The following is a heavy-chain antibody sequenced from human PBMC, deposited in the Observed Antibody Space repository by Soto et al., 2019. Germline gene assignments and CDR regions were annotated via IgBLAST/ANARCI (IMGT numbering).Heavy chain of an antibody. CDR3: ARTRGAFYAWDS. J-gene: IGHJ4*02. Sequence: EVQLVESGGGLVQPGGSLRLSCAASGFTFNSYWMSWVRQAPGKGLEWVANLKQDGSEKYYVASVKGRFTISRDNAKNSLYLQMNSLRVEDPAVYYCARTRGAFYAWDSWGQGTLVTVSS. CDR2: LKQDGSEK. CDR1: GFTFNSYW. D-gene: IGHD2-2*01. V-gene: IGHV3-7*04.